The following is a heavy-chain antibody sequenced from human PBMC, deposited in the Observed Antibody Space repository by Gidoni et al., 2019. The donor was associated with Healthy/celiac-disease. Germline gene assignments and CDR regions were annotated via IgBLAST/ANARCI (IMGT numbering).Heavy chain of an antibody. V-gene: IGHV4-39*01. Sequence: QLQLQESGPGLVKPSETLSLTCPVSGGSISISSYYWGWIRQPPGKGLEWIWSIYSSGSTYYNPSLKSRVTISVDTSTSQFSLKLSSVTAADTAVYYCAAIYGLVYWGQGTLVTVSS. CDR3: AAIYGLVY. J-gene: IGHJ4*02. CDR2: IYSSGST. CDR1: GGSISISSYY. D-gene: IGHD3-10*01.